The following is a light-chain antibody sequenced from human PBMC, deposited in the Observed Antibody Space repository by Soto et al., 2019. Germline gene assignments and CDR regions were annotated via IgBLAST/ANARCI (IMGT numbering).Light chain of an antibody. V-gene: IGKV1-12*01. Sequence: DIQMTQSPSSVSASVGDRVIITCRASQAFSNLLAWYQQKPGKAPKLLIYGASTLQGGVPSRFSGSESGTDFTLTISSVQPEDFATYYCQQANTFPLTFGGGTKVDIK. CDR1: QAFSNL. CDR3: QQANTFPLT. CDR2: GAS. J-gene: IGKJ4*01.